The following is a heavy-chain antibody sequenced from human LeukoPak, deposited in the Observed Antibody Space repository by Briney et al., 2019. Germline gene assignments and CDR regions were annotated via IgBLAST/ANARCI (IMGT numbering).Heavy chain of an antibody. CDR1: GYTFTSYG. V-gene: IGHV1-18*01. J-gene: IGHJ4*02. CDR2: GSAYSGNT. Sequence: EASVKVSCKASGYTFTSYGIRGGRQAPGQGREGRGWGSAYSGNTNYAQKLQGRVTMTTDTSTSTAYMELRSPRSDDTAVYYRARTGDQDYWGQGTLVTVSS. D-gene: IGHD7-27*01. CDR3: ARTGDQDY.